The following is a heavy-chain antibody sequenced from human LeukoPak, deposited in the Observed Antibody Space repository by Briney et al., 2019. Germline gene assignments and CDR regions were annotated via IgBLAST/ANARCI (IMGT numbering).Heavy chain of an antibody. V-gene: IGHV3-74*03. Sequence: PGGSLRLSCAASGFTFSNHWMHWVRHAPGKGLVWVSRIDERGRNAMYADSVKGRFSISRDNAKNTVNLQMNSLRADDTGVYYCIRDEALWRLDYWGQGTLVTVSS. CDR2: IDERGRNA. D-gene: IGHD2-21*01. CDR3: IRDEALWRLDY. J-gene: IGHJ4*02. CDR1: GFTFSNHW.